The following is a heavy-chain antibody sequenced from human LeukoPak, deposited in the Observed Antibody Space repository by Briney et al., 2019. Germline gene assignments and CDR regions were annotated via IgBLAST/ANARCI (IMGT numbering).Heavy chain of an antibody. J-gene: IGHJ3*01. V-gene: IGHV5-51*01. CDR3: ARWEKSYDNDTGGQTYAFDV. Sequence: GESLKISCKGSGYSFTSYWIGWGRQMPGKGLVWMVTFYRGDSDTRYSPSFQGEVTISANKSISTAYLQWSSLKAADTAMYYCARWEKSYDNDTGGQTYAFDVWGQGTMVTVSS. CDR1: GYSFTSYW. D-gene: IGHD3-22*01. CDR2: FYRGDSDT.